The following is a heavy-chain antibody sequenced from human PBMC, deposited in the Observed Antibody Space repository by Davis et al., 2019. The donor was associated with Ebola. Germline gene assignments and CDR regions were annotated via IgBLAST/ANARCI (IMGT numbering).Heavy chain of an antibody. J-gene: IGHJ3*02. V-gene: IGHV4-34*01. CDR3: ATERSTDAFDI. Sequence: SETLSLTCAVYGGSFSGYYWSWIRQPPGKGLEWIGEINHSGSTNYNPSLKSRVTISVDKSTNQFSLKLSSVTAADTAVYYCATERSTDAFDIWGQGTMVTVSS. CDR1: GGSFSGYY. CDR2: INHSGST.